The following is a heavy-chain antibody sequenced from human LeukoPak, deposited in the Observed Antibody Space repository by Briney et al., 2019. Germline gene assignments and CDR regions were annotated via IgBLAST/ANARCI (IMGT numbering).Heavy chain of an antibody. D-gene: IGHD5-18*01. CDR2: ISTSSSTI. CDR3: ARGYSYGLWYYYYYMDV. CDR1: GFTFSTYS. Sequence: PGGSLRLSCAASGFTFSTYSMNWVRQAPGKGLDWVSYISTSSSTIYYADSVKGRFTISRDNAKNSLSLQMNSLRAEDTAVYYCARGYSYGLWYYYYYMDVWGKGTTATVSS. J-gene: IGHJ6*03. V-gene: IGHV3-48*04.